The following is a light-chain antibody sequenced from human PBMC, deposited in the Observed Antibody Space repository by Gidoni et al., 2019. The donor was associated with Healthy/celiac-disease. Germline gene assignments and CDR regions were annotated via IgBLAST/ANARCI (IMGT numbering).Light chain of an antibody. Sequence: EIVMTQSPATLSVSPGERATLSCRASPSVSSNLAWYQQKPGQAPRPLIYGASTRATGIPARFSGSGSGTEFTLTISSLQSEDFAVYYCQQYNNWPPGTFGPGTKVDIK. J-gene: IGKJ3*01. CDR1: PSVSSN. CDR3: QQYNNWPPGT. CDR2: GAS. V-gene: IGKV3-15*01.